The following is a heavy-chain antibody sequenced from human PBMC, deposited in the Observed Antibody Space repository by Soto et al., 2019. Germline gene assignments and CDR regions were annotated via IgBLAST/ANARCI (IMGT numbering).Heavy chain of an antibody. D-gene: IGHD1-1*01. V-gene: IGHV4-39*01. CDR1: GGSISRTSYY. CDR2: IYYSGST. J-gene: IGHJ4*02. CDR3: ARHDWNGVDY. Sequence: QMQLQESGPGLVKPSETLSLTCTVSGGSISRTSYYWGWIRQPPGKGLEWIGRIYYSGSTYYNPSPKSRVTISVDTSKNQFSLKLSSVTAADTAVYYCARHDWNGVDYWGQGTLVTVSS.